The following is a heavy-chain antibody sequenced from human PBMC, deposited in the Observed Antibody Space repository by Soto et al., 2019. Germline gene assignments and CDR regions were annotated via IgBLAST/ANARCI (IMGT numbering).Heavy chain of an antibody. CDR2: TYYRSKWYN. D-gene: IGHD2-21*01. CDR1: GDSVSSNSAA. V-gene: IGHV6-1*01. Sequence: SQTLSLTCAISGDSVSSNSAAWNWIRPSPSRGLEWLGRTYYRSKWYNDYAVSVKSRITINPDTSKNQFSLQLNSVTPEDTAVYYCARDIQCGGFYYYYYGMDVWGHGTTVTVSS. J-gene: IGHJ6*02. CDR3: ARDIQCGGFYYYYYGMDV.